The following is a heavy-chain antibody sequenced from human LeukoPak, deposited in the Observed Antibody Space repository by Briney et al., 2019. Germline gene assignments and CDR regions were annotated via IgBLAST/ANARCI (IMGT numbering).Heavy chain of an antibody. CDR1: GFTFSSYA. CDR3: AKVFRPYCSGGSCFYFDY. D-gene: IGHD2-15*01. CDR2: ISGSGGST. V-gene: IGHV3-23*01. Sequence: GGSLRLSCAASGFTFSSYAMSWVRQAPGKGLKWVSAISGSGGSTYYADSVKGRFTISRDNSKNTLYLQMNSLRAEDTAVYYCAKVFRPYCSGGSCFYFDYWGQGTLVTVSS. J-gene: IGHJ4*02.